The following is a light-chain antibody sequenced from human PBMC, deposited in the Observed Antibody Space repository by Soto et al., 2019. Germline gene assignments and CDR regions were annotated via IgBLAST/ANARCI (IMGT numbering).Light chain of an antibody. CDR1: SSDVGGYNY. CDR2: DVN. CDR3: ASVTRLGTVV. V-gene: IGLV2-14*03. Sequence: QSVLTQPASVSGSPGQSITISCAGTSSDVGGYNYVSWYQQHPGKVPRLIISDVNKRPSGVADRFSGSKSGNTASLTISGLQAEDEADYYCASVTRLGTVVFGGGTKLTVL. J-gene: IGLJ2*01.